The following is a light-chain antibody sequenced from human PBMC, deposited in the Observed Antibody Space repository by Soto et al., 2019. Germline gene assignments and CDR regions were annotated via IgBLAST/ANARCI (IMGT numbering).Light chain of an antibody. Sequence: IQMTQSHSTLSASVGDRVTITCRASQSISSWLAWYQQKPGRAPKLLIFKASSLGSGVPSRFSGSGSGTEFTLTISSLQPDDFATYYCQQYNSYLWTFGQRTK. J-gene: IGKJ1*01. CDR1: QSISSW. V-gene: IGKV1-5*03. CDR3: QQYNSYLWT. CDR2: KAS.